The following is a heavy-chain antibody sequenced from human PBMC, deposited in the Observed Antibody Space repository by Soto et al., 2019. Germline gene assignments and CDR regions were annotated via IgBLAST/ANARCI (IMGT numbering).Heavy chain of an antibody. Sequence: GGSLRLSCAASGFTFSRYAMHWVRQAPGKGLEWVAVTSYDETNKYYAESLKGRFTISRDNSKNTLYLQMSSLRAEDTAVYYCARAGYCSGGSCYSSHYYGMDVWGQGTTVTVSS. D-gene: IGHD2-15*01. CDR2: TSYDETNK. CDR3: ARAGYCSGGSCYSSHYYGMDV. V-gene: IGHV3-30-3*01. J-gene: IGHJ6*02. CDR1: GFTFSRYA.